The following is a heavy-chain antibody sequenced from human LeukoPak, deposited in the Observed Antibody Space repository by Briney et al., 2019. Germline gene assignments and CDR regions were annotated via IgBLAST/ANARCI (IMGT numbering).Heavy chain of an antibody. V-gene: IGHV3-7*01. J-gene: IGHJ4*02. D-gene: IGHD6-13*01. CDR3: AREWEGGIAAAGTRIEGDY. Sequence: GGSLRLSCAVSGFSFSGYWMTWVRQAPGKGLEWVANIKQDGSEKNYVDSVKGRFTISRDNAENSLFLQMNSLRVEDTAVYYCAREWEGGIAAAGTRIEGDYWGQGTLVAVSS. CDR2: IKQDGSEK. CDR1: GFSFSGYW.